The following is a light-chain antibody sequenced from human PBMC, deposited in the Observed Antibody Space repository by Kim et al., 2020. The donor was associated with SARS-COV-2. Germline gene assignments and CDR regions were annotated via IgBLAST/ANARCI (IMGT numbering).Light chain of an antibody. Sequence: GPRVTTSSAGTTSSGEVYCVNWSQQRPGAAPKVFIYNDSQRPSGVPDRFSGSRSGTSASLAISGLRSEDEADYYCATWDVTLNGWVFGGGTQLTVL. CDR1: TSSGEVYC. CDR2: NDS. CDR3: ATWDVTLNGWV. V-gene: IGLV1-44*01. J-gene: IGLJ3*02.